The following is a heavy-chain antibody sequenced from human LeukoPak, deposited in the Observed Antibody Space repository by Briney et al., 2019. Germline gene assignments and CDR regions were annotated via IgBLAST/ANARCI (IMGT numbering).Heavy chain of an antibody. J-gene: IGHJ4*02. Sequence: SETLSLTCAVYGGSFSGYYWSWIRQPPGKGLEWIGEINHSGSTNYNPSLKSRVTISVDTSKNQFSLKLSSVTAADTAVYFCARLSVTLIRGVTDRFLDYWGQGTLVTVPS. CDR2: INHSGST. V-gene: IGHV4-34*01. CDR1: GGSFSGYY. D-gene: IGHD3-10*01. CDR3: ARLSVTLIRGVTDRFLDY.